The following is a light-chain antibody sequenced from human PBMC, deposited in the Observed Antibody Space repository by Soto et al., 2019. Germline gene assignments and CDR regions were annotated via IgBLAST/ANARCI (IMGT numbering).Light chain of an antibody. V-gene: IGKV1-5*01. CDR2: GAS. CDR1: ESMSNC. CDR3: QQCHRYLT. J-gene: IGKJ1*01. Sequence: DIRMTQSPSTLASSLGDRVTITFRASESMSNCLAWYQQKPGKAPKLLISGASSLQSGVPSRFSGSASGTEFTLTISSLQPDDIATYYCQQCHRYLTFGQGTKVDI.